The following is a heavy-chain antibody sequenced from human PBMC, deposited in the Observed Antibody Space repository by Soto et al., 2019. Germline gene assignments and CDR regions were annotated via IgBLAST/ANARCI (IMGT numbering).Heavy chain of an antibody. CDR3: ARVECGGNSPPYYFDY. Sequence: QVQLQESGPGLVKPSQTLSLTCTVSGGSISSGDYYWSWIRQPPGKGLEWIGYIYYSGSTYYNPSLKSRVTISVDTSKNQFSLKLSSVTAADTAVYYCARVECGGNSPPYYFDYWGQGTLVTVSS. CDR2: IYYSGST. D-gene: IGHD2-21*02. CDR1: GGSISSGDYY. V-gene: IGHV4-30-4*01. J-gene: IGHJ4*02.